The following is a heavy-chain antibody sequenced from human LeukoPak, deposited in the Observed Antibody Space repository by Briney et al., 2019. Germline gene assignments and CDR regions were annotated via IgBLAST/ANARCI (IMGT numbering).Heavy chain of an antibody. CDR2: INSDGSST. CDR1: GFTLCGYW. J-gene: IGHJ4*02. Sequence: VGSLRLSCAPSGFTLCGYWMRWVREAPGEGVVWVSRINSDGSSTSYADSVKGRFTISRDNAKNTLYLQMNSLKSEDTAVYYCVTEVSGSFPTWGQGTLVTVSS. V-gene: IGHV3-74*01. D-gene: IGHD1-26*01. CDR3: VTEVSGSFPT.